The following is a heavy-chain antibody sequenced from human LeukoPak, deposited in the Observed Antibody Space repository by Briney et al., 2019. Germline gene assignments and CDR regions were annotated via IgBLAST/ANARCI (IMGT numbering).Heavy chain of an antibody. Sequence: SETLSLTCTVSGGSISSSSYYWGWIRQPPGKGLGWIGSIYYSGSTYYNPSLKSRVTISVDTSKNQFSLKLSSVTAADTAVYYCARVYYYDSSGYSKNYYYYYMDVWGKGTTVTVSS. J-gene: IGHJ6*03. V-gene: IGHV4-39*01. CDR1: GGSISSSSYY. CDR3: ARVYYYDSSGYSKNYYYYYMDV. CDR2: IYYSGST. D-gene: IGHD3-22*01.